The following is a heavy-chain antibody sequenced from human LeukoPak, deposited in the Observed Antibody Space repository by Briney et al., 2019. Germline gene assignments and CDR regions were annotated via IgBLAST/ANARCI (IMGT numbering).Heavy chain of an antibody. V-gene: IGHV1-8*01. D-gene: IGHD1-26*01. CDR3: ASRVGATGSIDY. CDR1: GYTFTSYD. Sequence: VASVKVSCKASGYTFTSYDINWVRQATGQGLEWMGWMNPNSGNTGYAQKFQGRVTMTRNTSISTAYMELSSLRSEDTAVYYCASRVGATGSIDYWGHGTLVTVSS. CDR2: MNPNSGNT. J-gene: IGHJ4*01.